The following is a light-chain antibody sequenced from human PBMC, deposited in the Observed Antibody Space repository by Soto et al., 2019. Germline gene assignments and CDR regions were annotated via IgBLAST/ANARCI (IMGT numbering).Light chain of an antibody. CDR1: QGVSSK. J-gene: IGKJ1*01. V-gene: IGKV3-15*01. CDR3: QQYSDWPPWT. Sequence: EIGMTQSPATLSVSPGERATLSCRASQGVSSKLAWYQQKPGQAPRLLIYGASTRATGIPARFSGSGSGTEFTLTISSLQSEDFGLYYCQQYSDWPPWTFGQGTKVEIK. CDR2: GAS.